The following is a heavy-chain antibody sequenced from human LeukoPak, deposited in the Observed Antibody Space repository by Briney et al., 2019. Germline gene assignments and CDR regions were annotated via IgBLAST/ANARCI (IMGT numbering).Heavy chain of an antibody. CDR2: INPNSGGT. CDR1: GYTFTGYY. CDR3: ARDPGWFGELGNWFDP. V-gene: IGHV1-2*02. J-gene: IGHJ5*02. Sequence: ASVKVSCKASGYTFTGYYMHWVRQAPGQGLEWMGWINPNSGGTNYAQKFQGRVTMTRDTSISTAYMELSRLRSDDTAVYYCARDPGWFGELGNWFDPWGQGTLVTVSS. D-gene: IGHD3-10*01.